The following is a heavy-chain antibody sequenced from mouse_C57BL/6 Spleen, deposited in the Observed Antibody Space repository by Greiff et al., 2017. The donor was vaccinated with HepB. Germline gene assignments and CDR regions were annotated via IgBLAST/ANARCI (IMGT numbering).Heavy chain of an antibody. CDR2: IDPETGGT. CDR3: TRGRLRYYFDY. J-gene: IGHJ2*01. D-gene: IGHD2-4*01. CDR1: GYTFTDYE. Sequence: VKLQQSGAELVRPGASVTLSCKASGYTFTDYEMHWVKQTPVHGLEWIGAIDPETGGTAYNQKFKGKAILTADKSSSTAYMELRSLTSEDSAVYYCTRGRLRYYFDYWGQGTTLTVSS. V-gene: IGHV1-15*01.